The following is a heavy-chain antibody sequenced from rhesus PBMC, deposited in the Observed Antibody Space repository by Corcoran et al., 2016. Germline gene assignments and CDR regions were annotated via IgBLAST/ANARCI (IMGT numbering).Heavy chain of an antibody. CDR3: ARQGTVNHDAFDL. CDR1: GGSISDDYY. J-gene: IGHJ3*01. Sequence: QVQLQESGPGLVKPSETLSLTCAVSGGSISDDYYWSWIRQPPGKGLEWIGYIYGSGGGTNYNPSLKNRVTISIDTSKNQFSLKLSSVTAADTAVYYCARQGTVNHDAFDLWGQGLRVTVSS. V-gene: IGHV4-106*01. D-gene: IGHD5-24*01. CDR2: IYGSGGGT.